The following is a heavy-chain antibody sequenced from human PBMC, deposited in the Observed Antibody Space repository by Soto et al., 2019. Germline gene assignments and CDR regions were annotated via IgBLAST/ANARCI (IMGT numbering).Heavy chain of an antibody. CDR2: IYSSGIT. V-gene: IGHV4-31*03. CDR3: ATQPHGLYYFDS. D-gene: IGHD2-15*01. CDR1: GGSISSGGYY. J-gene: IGHJ4*02. Sequence: QVQLQESGPGLVKPSQTLSLTCTVSGGSISSGGYYWSWIRQHPGKGLEWIGYIYSSGITYYNPSLKTRFTLSVDMSKNQFSRRLSSVTAADTAVYYCATQPHGLYYFDSWGQGTLVTVSS.